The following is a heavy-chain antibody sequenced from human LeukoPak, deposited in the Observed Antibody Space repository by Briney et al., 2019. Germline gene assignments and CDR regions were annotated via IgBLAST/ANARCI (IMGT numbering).Heavy chain of an antibody. CDR1: GGSISSYY. CDR2: VYYSGST. CDR3: ARGATSFDF. J-gene: IGHJ4*02. Sequence: SETLSLTCTVSGGSISSYYWSCIRQPPGKGLEWIGYVYYSGSTNYNPSLRSRVTISVDMPKNQFSLRLTSVTAADTAVYYCARGATSFDFWGQGTLVTVSS. V-gene: IGHV4-59*01.